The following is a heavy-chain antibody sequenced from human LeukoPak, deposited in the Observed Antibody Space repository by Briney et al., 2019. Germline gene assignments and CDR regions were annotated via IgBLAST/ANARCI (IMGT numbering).Heavy chain of an antibody. CDR2: INPDSGAT. CDR1: GYTFAGYY. Sequence: ASVKVSCKASGYTFAGYYMHWVRQAPGQGLEWMGWINPDSGATNYAQRFQGRVTMTRDTSISTAYMELSRLRSDDTALYYCARSEMADYWGQGTLVTVSS. D-gene: IGHD1-14*01. CDR3: ARSEMADY. J-gene: IGHJ4*02. V-gene: IGHV1-2*02.